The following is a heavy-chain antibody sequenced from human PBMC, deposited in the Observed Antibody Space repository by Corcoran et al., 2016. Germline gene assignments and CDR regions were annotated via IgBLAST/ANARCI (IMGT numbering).Heavy chain of an antibody. CDR2: IYHSGST. V-gene: IGHV4-4*02. J-gene: IGHJ6*02. D-gene: IGHD3-22*01. Sequence: QVQLQESGPGLVKPSGTRSLTCAVSGGAISSSNWWRWVRQPPGKGLEWIGEIYHSGSTNYNPSLKSRVTISVDKSKNQFSLKLSSVTAADTAVYYCAREHYYDSSALGGMDVWGQGTTVTVSS. CDR3: AREHYYDSSALGGMDV. CDR1: GGAISSSNW.